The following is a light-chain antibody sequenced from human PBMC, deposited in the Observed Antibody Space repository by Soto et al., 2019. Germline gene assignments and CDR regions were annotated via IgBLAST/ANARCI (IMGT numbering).Light chain of an antibody. CDR3: CSYTSSSTPGV. CDR2: DVS. V-gene: IGLV2-14*03. CDR1: SSDVGGYNY. Sequence: QSALTQPASVSGSPGQSITISCTGTSSDVGGYNYVSWYQQHPGKAPKLMIYDVSDRPSGVSNRFSASKSGNTASLTISGLQAEDEAEYYCCSYTSSSTPGVFGTGTKLTVL. J-gene: IGLJ1*01.